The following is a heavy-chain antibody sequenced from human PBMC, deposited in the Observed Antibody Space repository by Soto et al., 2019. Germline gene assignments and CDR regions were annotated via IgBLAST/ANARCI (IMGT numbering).Heavy chain of an antibody. V-gene: IGHV3-74*01. CDR2: INTDGGSI. J-gene: IGHJ4*02. CDR1: GFTFSGHW. Sequence: TGGSLRLSCAASGFTFSGHWMHWVRQVPGKGLEWVSRINTDGGSIYYADSVKGRLTITRDNSKNTLYLQMNSLRAEDTAVYYCAKAPTTTAVAGSYFDYWGQGTLVTVSS. CDR3: AKAPTTTAVAGSYFDY. D-gene: IGHD6-19*01.